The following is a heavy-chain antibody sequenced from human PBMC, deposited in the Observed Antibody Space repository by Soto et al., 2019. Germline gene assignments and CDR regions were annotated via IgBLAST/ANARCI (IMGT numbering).Heavy chain of an antibody. CDR2: IDPRDSYV. CDR3: ARLFCSTTTCDSWFDP. CDR1: GYTFTTFW. Sequence: PGESLKISCTGFGYTFTTFWIGWVRQMPAKGLEWMGRIDPRDSYVNYSPSFQGHVTISLDKSISTAYLQWGSLKASDTAMYYCARLFCSTTTCDSWFDPWGQGTLVTVSS. J-gene: IGHJ5*02. D-gene: IGHD2-2*01. V-gene: IGHV5-10-1*01.